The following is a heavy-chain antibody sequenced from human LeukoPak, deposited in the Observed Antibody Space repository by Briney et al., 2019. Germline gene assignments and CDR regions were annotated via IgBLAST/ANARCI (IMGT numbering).Heavy chain of an antibody. D-gene: IGHD6-19*01. J-gene: IGHJ4*02. CDR3: GKTTTGYSSGRYPGWPVDY. V-gene: IGHV3-23*01. CDR1: GFTFNNYA. CDR2: IFGSGGIA. Sequence: GGSLRLSCAASGFTFNNYAMYWVRQAPGKGLEWVSGIFGSGGIAHYADSVKGRFTISRDNSKNMVYLQMDSMRVEDTAVYYCGKTTTGYSSGRYPGWPVDYWGQGNLVTVSS.